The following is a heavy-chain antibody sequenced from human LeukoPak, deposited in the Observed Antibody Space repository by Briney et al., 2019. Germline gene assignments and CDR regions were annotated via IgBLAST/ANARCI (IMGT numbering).Heavy chain of an antibody. CDR1: GFVFSRFE. CDR2: IRDAGRVV. Sequence: GGSLRLSCTASGFVFSRFEMNWVRQAPGKGLQWVASIRDAGRVVNYADSVKGRFSISRDNAKNSLYLQMNSLRGKDTAAYYCVRWGVEYDGSDYYSGFDYWGLGTLVTVSS. D-gene: IGHD3-22*01. J-gene: IGHJ4*02. CDR3: VRWGVEYDGSDYYSGFDY. V-gene: IGHV3-48*03.